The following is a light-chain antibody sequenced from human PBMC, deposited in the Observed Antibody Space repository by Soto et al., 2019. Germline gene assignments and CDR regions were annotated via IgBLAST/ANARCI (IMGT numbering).Light chain of an antibody. J-gene: IGKJ2*01. CDR2: GTS. V-gene: IGKV3-20*01. Sequence: EIVLTRSPGTLSLSPGERATFSCRASQSVNSNYLAWYQQRPGLAPRLLIYGTSNRATGIPDRFSGSGSGTDFTLTISRLEPEDFAVYYCQRYGSSPLYTFGQGTKLEIK. CDR3: QRYGSSPLYT. CDR1: QSVNSNY.